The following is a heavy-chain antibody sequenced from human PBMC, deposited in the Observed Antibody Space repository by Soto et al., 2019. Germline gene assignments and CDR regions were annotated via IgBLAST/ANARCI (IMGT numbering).Heavy chain of an antibody. D-gene: IGHD2-2*01. Sequence: ASVKVSCKASGYMFTSYGLSWVRQAPGQGLEWMGWVSTYSVKTNYAQKFQGRVTMTTDTSTTTVYMELRSLRSDDTAVYYCAKDWECPGTSCSDVFEIWGQGTMVTVSS. CDR2: VSTYSVKT. V-gene: IGHV1-18*04. CDR3: AKDWECPGTSCSDVFEI. J-gene: IGHJ3*02. CDR1: GYMFTSYG.